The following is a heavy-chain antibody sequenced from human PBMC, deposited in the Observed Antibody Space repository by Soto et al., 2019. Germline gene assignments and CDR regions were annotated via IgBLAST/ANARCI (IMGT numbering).Heavy chain of an antibody. V-gene: IGHV4-34*01. CDR1: GGSFSGYY. D-gene: IGHD5-18*01. J-gene: IGHJ6*03. CDR3: ARSSLLTFESRIRGYSYGYGSYYYYMDV. Sequence: SETRSLTCAVYGGSFSGYYWSWIRQPPGKGLEWIGEINHSGSTNYNPSLKSRVTISVDTSKNQFSLKLSSVTAADTAVYYCARSSLLTFESRIRGYSYGYGSYYYYMDVWGKGTTVT. CDR2: INHSGST.